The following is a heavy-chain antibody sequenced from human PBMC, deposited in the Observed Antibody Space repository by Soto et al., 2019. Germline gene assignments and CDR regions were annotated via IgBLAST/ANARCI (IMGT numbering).Heavy chain of an antibody. CDR2: ISGSGGST. V-gene: IGHV3-23*01. D-gene: IGHD3-9*01. J-gene: IGHJ3*02. CDR1: GFTFSSYA. CDR3: AKVKRLVQGPDAFDI. Sequence: GGPLRLSCAASGFTFSSYAMSWVRQAPGKGLEWVSAISGSGGSTYYADSVKGRFTISRDNSKNTLYLQMNSLRAEDTAVYYCAKVKRLVQGPDAFDIWGQGTMVTVSS.